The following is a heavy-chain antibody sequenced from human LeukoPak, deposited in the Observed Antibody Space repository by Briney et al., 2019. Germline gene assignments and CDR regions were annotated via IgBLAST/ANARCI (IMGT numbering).Heavy chain of an antibody. V-gene: IGHV3-74*01. CDR1: GFTLSGYW. Sequence: GGSLRLSCAGSGFTLSGYWMHWVRQAPGKGLVWVSRIDSDGTMITHADPVKGRFTISRDNAKNMLYLQMNILRVEDTAVYYCVRGLGDYWGQGTLVTVSS. J-gene: IGHJ4*02. CDR2: IDSDGTMI. CDR3: VRGLGDY.